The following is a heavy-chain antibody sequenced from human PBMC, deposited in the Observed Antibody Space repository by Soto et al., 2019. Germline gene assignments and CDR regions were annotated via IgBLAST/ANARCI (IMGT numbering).Heavy chain of an antibody. D-gene: IGHD1-1*01. CDR1: GYTFTSYG. Sequence: QVHLVQSGAEVKKPGASVKVSCKASGYTFTSYGITWVRQAPGQGLEWMGWISDHNGNTDYAQKLQGRVIVTSDTSTSAASMELRTLRSDDTAVYYCARGRYGDYWGQGALVTVSS. J-gene: IGHJ4*02. CDR3: ARGRYGDY. CDR2: ISDHNGNT. V-gene: IGHV1-18*01.